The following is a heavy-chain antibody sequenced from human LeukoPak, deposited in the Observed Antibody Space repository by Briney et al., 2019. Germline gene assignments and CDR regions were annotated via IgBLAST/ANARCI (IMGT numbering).Heavy chain of an antibody. CDR2: IYTSGSI. D-gene: IGHD2-15*01. J-gene: IGHJ5*02. V-gene: IGHV4-61*02. Sequence: SETLSLTCTVSGGSISSAKYYWSGIRQPSGKRLEWIGRIYTSGSIDYNPSLKSRVIISVDTSKNQFSLNLSSVTAADTAVYYCARYCSGGRCSSTWGQGTLVTVSS. CDR1: GGSISSAKYY. CDR3: ARYCSGGRCSST.